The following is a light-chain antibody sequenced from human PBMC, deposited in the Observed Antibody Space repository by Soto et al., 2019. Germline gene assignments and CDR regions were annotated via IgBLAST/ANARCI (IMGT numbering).Light chain of an antibody. CDR2: GAS. CDR3: QQYGSSPWT. J-gene: IGKJ1*01. V-gene: IGKV3-20*01. Sequence: EIVLTQSPGTLSLSPGERATLSCRASQSVSNSYIALYQRKPGQAPRLLIYGASSRATGIPDRFSGSGSGTDFTLTISRLEPEDFAVYYCQQYGSSPWTFGQGTKVEIK. CDR1: QSVSNSY.